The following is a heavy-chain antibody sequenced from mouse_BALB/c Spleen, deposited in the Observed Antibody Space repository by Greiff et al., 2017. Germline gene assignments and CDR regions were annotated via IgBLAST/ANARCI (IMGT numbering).Heavy chain of an antibody. V-gene: IGHV3-8*02. CDR1: GDSITSGY. Sequence: EVKLQESGPSLVKPSQTLSLTCSVTGDSITSGYWNWIRKFPGNKLEYMGYISYSGSTYYNPSLKSRISITRDTSKNQYYLQLNSVTTEDTATYYCARPPTTDYYGSSYWYFDVWGAGTTVTVSS. CDR2: ISYSGST. J-gene: IGHJ1*01. CDR3: ARPPTTDYYGSSYWYFDV. D-gene: IGHD1-1*01.